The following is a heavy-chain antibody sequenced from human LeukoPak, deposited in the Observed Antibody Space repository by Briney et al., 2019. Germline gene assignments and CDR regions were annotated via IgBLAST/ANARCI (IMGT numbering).Heavy chain of an antibody. CDR1: GFTFSSYA. CDR3: ARDHSLAVAGLPSGY. V-gene: IGHV3-30*04. D-gene: IGHD6-19*01. Sequence: GGSLRLSCAASGFTFSSYAMSWVRQAPGKGLEWVAVISYDGSNKYYADSVKGRFTISRDNSKNTLYLQMNSLRAEDTAVYYCARDHSLAVAGLPSGYWGQGTLVTVSS. J-gene: IGHJ4*02. CDR2: ISYDGSNK.